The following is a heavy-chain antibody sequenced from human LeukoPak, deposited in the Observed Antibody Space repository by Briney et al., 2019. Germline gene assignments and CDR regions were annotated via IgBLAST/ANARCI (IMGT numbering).Heavy chain of an antibody. J-gene: IGHJ3*02. CDR3: ARSSYYDGSGSYYHAFDI. CDR1: GGSFSGYC. V-gene: IGHV4-59*01. Sequence: SETLSLTCAVFGGSFSGYCWNWIRQPPGKGLEWIGYIYYSGSTNHNPSLRSRVTISVDTSNNQFSLKLSSVTAADTAVYYCARSSYYDGSGSYYHAFDIWGQGTMVTVSS. D-gene: IGHD3-10*01. CDR2: IYYSGST.